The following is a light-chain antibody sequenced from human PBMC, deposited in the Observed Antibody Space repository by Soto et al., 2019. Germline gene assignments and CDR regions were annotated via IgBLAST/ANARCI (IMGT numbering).Light chain of an antibody. Sequence: DFQMTQSPSSLSAVVGDRVTITCRASQDISTWLAWYQQKPGKAPKLLIYAASSLQSAVPSRFSGSGSGTDFPLTISSLQPEDSATYYCRQANTFPFSFGPGTKVDIK. V-gene: IGKV1-12*02. J-gene: IGKJ3*01. CDR1: QDISTW. CDR3: RQANTFPFS. CDR2: AAS.